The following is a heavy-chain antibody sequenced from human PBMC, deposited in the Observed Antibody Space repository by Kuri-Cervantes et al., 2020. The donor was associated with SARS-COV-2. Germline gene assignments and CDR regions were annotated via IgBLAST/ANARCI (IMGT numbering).Heavy chain of an antibody. V-gene: IGHV1-46*01. CDR1: XXTXXNYY. J-gene: IGHJ5*02. Sequence: ASVKVSXXASXXTXXNYYIYXVRQXPGQGLEWMXIIKPGGGITXXAQQFQGRAFLTSDTSTSTVDMXLTSLTSEXTAVYYCAXXXMYHYDSAXXWTWFDPWGQGTLVTVSS. D-gene: IGHD3-22*01. CDR3: AXXXMYHYDSAXXWTWFDP. CDR2: IKPGGGIT.